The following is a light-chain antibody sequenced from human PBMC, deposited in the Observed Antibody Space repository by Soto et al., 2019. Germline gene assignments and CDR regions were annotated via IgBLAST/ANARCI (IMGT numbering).Light chain of an antibody. CDR3: QQCASSPRT. CDR1: QSVGNNY. CDR2: DAS. V-gene: IGKV3-20*01. Sequence: DIVLTQSPGTLSLSPGERATLSCRASQSVGNNYLAWYQQKPGQAPRLLIYDASSRATGLPDRFSGNGSGTDFTLTIARLEPEYFAVYYCQQCASSPRTFGQGTKVEIK. J-gene: IGKJ1*01.